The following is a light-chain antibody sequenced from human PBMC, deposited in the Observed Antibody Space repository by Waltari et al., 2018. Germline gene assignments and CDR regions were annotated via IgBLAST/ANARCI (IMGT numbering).Light chain of an antibody. CDR2: EVS. CDR1: SSDVGGYNY. CDR3: SSYTSSSTLYV. Sequence: HSALTQPASVSGSPGQSITISCTGTSSDVGGYNYVSWYQQHPGKAPKLMIYEVSNRPSGVSKRFSGSKSGNTAALTISGLQAEDEADDYCSSYTSSSTLYVFGTGTKVTVL. V-gene: IGLV2-14*01. J-gene: IGLJ1*01.